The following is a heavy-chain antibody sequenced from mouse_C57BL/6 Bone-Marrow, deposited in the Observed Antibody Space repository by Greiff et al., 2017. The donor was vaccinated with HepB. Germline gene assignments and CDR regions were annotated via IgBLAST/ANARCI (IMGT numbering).Heavy chain of an antibody. Sequence: EVHLVESGGGLVKPGGSLKLSCAASGFTFSSYAMSWVRQTPEKRLEWVATISDGGSYTYYPDNVKGRFTISRDNAKNNLYLQMSHLKSEDTAMYYCASDDYDAGYFDYWGQGTTLTVSS. CDR2: ISDGGSYT. D-gene: IGHD2-4*01. CDR3: ASDDYDAGYFDY. V-gene: IGHV5-4*01. J-gene: IGHJ2*01. CDR1: GFTFSSYA.